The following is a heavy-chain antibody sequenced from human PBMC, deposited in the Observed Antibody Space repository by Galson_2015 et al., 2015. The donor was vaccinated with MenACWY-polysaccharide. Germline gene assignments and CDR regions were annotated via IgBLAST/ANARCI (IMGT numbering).Heavy chain of an antibody. D-gene: IGHD6-6*01. V-gene: IGHV3-74*01. CDR2: INRDGSNT. CDR3: ARGITSSN. J-gene: IGHJ4*02. Sequence: SLRLSCAASGFTFNTHWMHWVRQAPGKGLMWVSRINRDGSNTDYADSVKSRFTISRDNAKNTLFLQMNSLRAEDTAVYYCARGITSSNWGQGTLVTVSS. CDR1: GFTFNTHW.